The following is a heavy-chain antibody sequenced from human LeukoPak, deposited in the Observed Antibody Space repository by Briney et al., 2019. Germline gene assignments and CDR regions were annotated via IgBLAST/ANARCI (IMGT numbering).Heavy chain of an antibody. CDR3: ARDPSGWDHFDY. D-gene: IGHD6-19*01. CDR2: INPNSGGT. J-gene: IGHJ4*02. Sequence: ASVKVSCKASGYTFTGYYMHWVRQAPGQGLEWMGWINPNSGGTNYAQKFQGRVTMTRDTSISTAYMELSSLRSEDTAVYYCARDPSGWDHFDYWGQGTLVTVSS. V-gene: IGHV1-2*02. CDR1: GYTFTGYY.